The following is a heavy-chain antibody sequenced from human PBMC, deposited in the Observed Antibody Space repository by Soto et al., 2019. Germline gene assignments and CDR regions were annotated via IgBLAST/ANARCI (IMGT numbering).Heavy chain of an antibody. CDR1: GFTFSDYY. J-gene: IGHJ5*02. Sequence: QVQLVESGGGVVKTSGSLRIACAASGFTFSDYYMSWVRQAPGKGLEWVSYISSSGNTIYYADSVKGRFTISRDNAKYSVYLQMNSLRAEDTALYFCAKMSSENYYDPVFSWGQGTLVTVSS. CDR3: AKMSSENYYDPVFS. D-gene: IGHD3-22*01. V-gene: IGHV3-11*01. CDR2: ISSSGNTI.